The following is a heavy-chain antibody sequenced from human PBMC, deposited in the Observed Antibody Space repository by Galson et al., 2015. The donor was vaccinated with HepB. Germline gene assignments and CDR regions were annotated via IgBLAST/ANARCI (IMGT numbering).Heavy chain of an antibody. Sequence: SVKVSCKASGYTFTSYAMHWVRQAPGQRLEWMGWINAGNGNTKYSQKFQGRVTITRDTSASTAYMELSSLRSEDTAVYYCAGQPRTVTWGLVWGQGTLVTVSS. D-gene: IGHD4-17*01. CDR2: INAGNGNT. CDR3: AGQPRTVTWGLV. CDR1: GYTFTSYA. V-gene: IGHV1-3*01. J-gene: IGHJ4*02.